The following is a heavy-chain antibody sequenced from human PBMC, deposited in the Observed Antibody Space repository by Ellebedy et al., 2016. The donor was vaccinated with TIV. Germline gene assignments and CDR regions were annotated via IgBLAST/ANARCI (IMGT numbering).Heavy chain of an antibody. CDR2: VNSDGSGP. CDR3: TREDVSYGMEV. J-gene: IGHJ6*02. CDR1: GFTFTNYW. V-gene: IGHV3-74*01. Sequence: GASLKISCAASGFTFTNYWMHWVRHAPGKGLVWVSSVNSDGSGPRYAESVKVRFTISRDNAKTTVDLQMSSLRDEDTAVYFCTREDVSYGMEVWGQGTTVIVSS.